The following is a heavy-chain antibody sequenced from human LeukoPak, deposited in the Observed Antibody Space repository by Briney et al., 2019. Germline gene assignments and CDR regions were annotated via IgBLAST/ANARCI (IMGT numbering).Heavy chain of an antibody. CDR3: ARMGTGYYDSSGLPPDY. D-gene: IGHD3-22*01. V-gene: IGHV1-46*01. CDR2: INPSGGST. Sequence: ASVKVSCKASGYTFTSYYMHWVRQAPGQGLEWMGIINPSGGSTSYAQKFQGGVTMTRDTSTSTVYMELSSLRSEDTAVYYYARMGTGYYDSSGLPPDYWGQGTLVTVSS. J-gene: IGHJ4*02. CDR1: GYTFTSYY.